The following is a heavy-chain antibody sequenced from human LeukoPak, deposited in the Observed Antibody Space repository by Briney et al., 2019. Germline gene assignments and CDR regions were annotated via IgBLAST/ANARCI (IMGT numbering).Heavy chain of an antibody. CDR3: ATSTGYISGWYY. CDR1: GYTFTSYY. V-gene: IGHV1-46*01. CDR2: INPSGCST. Sequence: ASVKVSCKASGYTFTSYYMHWVRQPPGQGLEWMGIINPSGCSTSYAQKFQGRVTITRDTSTRKVYVELSSLPSDDTDVYYCATSTGYISGWYYWGQGTLVTVPA. J-gene: IGHJ4*02. D-gene: IGHD6-19*01.